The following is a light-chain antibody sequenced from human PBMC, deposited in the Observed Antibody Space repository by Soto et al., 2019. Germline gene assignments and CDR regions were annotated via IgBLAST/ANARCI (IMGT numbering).Light chain of an antibody. V-gene: IGLV2-14*03. CDR1: TSDIGSYNY. CDR3: NAYKPPPPHYV. J-gene: IGLJ1*01. Sequence: QSVLTQPASVSGSPGQSITISCTGTTSDIGSYNYVFWLQVYPGKAPKLVIYDVTNRPSGVSDRFSGSKSGNTASLTISGLRAEAGAEYYCNAYKPPPPHYVFEAGTKFPVL. CDR2: DVT.